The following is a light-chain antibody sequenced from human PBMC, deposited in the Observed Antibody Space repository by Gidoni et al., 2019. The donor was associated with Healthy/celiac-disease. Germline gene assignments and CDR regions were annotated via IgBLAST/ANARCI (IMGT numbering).Light chain of an antibody. Sequence: QSVLTQPPSVSEAHRQRVTHACSGSSSNIGNNAVNWYQQLPGKAPKLLIYYDDLLPSGVSDRFSGSQSGTSASLAISGLQSEDEADYYCAAWDDSLNGPVFGGGTKLTVL. CDR3: AAWDDSLNGPV. CDR1: SSNIGNNA. J-gene: IGLJ3*02. CDR2: YDD. V-gene: IGLV1-36*01.